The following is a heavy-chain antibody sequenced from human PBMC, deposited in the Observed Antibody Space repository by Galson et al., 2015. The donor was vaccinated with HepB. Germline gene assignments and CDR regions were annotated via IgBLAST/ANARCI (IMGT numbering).Heavy chain of an antibody. V-gene: IGHV3-30*04. CDR1: GFTFSNYA. J-gene: IGHJ6*02. CDR3: ARVKTSDCSGGRCFQRPYFYYYGLDV. Sequence: SLRLSCAASGFTFSNYAMHWVRQAPGKGLEWVALIVYDGSNTYYADSVTGRFSISRDNSKNTLYLQLNSLRAEDTAVYYCARVKTSDCSGGRCFQRPYFYYYGLDVWGQGTTVTVSS. CDR2: IVYDGSNT. D-gene: IGHD2-15*01.